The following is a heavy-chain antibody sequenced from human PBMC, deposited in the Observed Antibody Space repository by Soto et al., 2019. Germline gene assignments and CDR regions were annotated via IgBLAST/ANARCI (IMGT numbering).Heavy chain of an antibody. CDR1: GGSISSYY. CDR3: ARHKDTVVVVAADYGMDV. Sequence: PSETLSLTCTVSGGSISSYYWSWIRQPPGKGLEWIGYIYYSGSTNYNPSLKSRVTISVDTSKNQFSLKLSSVTAEDTAVYYCARHKDTVVVVAADYGMDVWGQGTTVTVSS. CDR2: IYYSGST. V-gene: IGHV4-59*08. D-gene: IGHD2-15*01. J-gene: IGHJ6*02.